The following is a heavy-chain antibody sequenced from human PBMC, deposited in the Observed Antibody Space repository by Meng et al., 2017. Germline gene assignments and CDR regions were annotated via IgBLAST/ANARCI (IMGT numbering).Heavy chain of an antibody. J-gene: IGHJ6*02. CDR3: ARDRIGVAAAANYYYGMDG. CDR2: IYYSGST. Sequence: SETLSLTCTVSGGSISSYYWSWIRQPPGKGLEWIGYIYYSGSTNYNPSLKSRVTISVDTSKNQFSLKLSSVTAADTAVYCCARDRIGVAAAANYYYGMDGWGQGTTVTVSS. D-gene: IGHD6-13*01. CDR1: GGSISSYY. V-gene: IGHV4-59*01.